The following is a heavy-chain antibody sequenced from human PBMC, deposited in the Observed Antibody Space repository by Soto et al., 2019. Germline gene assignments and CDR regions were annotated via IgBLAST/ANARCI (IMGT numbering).Heavy chain of an antibody. Sequence: GGSLRLSCAASGFTFSSCDMSWVRQAPGKGLEWVSGVSASGSITSYADSAKGRFTISRDNAKNTMFLQMNSLRAEDTAVYFCAKGDCSGGRCYRGFDYWGQGTLVTVSS. J-gene: IGHJ4*02. CDR1: GFTFSSCD. D-gene: IGHD2-15*01. CDR3: AKGDCSGGRCYRGFDY. V-gene: IGHV3-23*01. CDR2: VSASGSIT.